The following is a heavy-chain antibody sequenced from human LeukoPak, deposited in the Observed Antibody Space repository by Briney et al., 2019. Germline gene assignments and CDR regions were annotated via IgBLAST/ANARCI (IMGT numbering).Heavy chain of an antibody. J-gene: IGHJ4*02. V-gene: IGHV1-69*10. D-gene: IGHD2-15*01. Sequence: GASVKVSCKASGYTFTDYYIHWVRQAPGQGLEWMGWIIPILGIANYAQKFQGRVTITADKSTSTAYMELSSLRSEDTAVYYCARGLEAAPEYWGQGTLVTVSS. CDR1: GYTFTDYY. CDR2: IIPILGIA. CDR3: ARGLEAAPEY.